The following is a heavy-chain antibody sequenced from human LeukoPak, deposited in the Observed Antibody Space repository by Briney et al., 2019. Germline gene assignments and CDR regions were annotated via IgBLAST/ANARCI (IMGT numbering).Heavy chain of an antibody. D-gene: IGHD1-26*01. V-gene: IGHV3-30*04. CDR2: ISYDGSNK. CDR3: ARDYSSIVGARVDAFDI. CDR1: GFTFSSYA. J-gene: IGHJ3*02. Sequence: TGGSLRLSCAASGFTFSSYAMHWVRQAPGKGLEWVAVISYDGSNKYYADSVKGRFTISRDNSKNTLYLQMNSLRAEDTAVYYCARDYSSIVGARVDAFDIWGQGTMVTVSS.